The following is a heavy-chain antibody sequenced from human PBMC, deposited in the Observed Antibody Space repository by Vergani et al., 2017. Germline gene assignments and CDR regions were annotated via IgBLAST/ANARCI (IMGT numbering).Heavy chain of an antibody. CDR1: GGTFSSYT. V-gene: IGHV1-69*02. CDR3: ATGDQLVAATRFDY. CDR2: IIPILGIA. J-gene: IGHJ4*02. D-gene: IGHD2-15*01. Sequence: QVQLVQSGAEVKKPGSSVKVSCKASGGTFSSYTISWVRQAPGQGLEWMGRIIPILGIANYAQKFQGRVTITAGKSTSTAYMELSSLRSEDTAVYYCATGDQLVAATRFDYWGQGTLVTVSS.